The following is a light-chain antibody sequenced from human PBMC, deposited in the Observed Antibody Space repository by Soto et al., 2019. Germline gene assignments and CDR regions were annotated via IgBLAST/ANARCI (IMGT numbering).Light chain of an antibody. V-gene: IGKV1-5*03. CDR3: QQYNTYPLT. CDR2: KAS. CDR1: LSVSSY. Sequence: DIQMTQSPSTLSASVGDRVTITCRASLSVSSYLAWYQQKPGKAPNLLIYKASNLESGVPSRFSGSGSGTEFTLTISSLQPDDFATYYCQQYNTYPLTFGGGTKVEIK. J-gene: IGKJ4*01.